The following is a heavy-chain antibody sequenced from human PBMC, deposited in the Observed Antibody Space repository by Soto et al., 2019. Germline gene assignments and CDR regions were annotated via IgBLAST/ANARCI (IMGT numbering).Heavy chain of an antibody. J-gene: IGHJ6*02. D-gene: IGHD6-13*01. Sequence: ASVKVSCKASGYTFTGYFMHWVRQAPGQGLEWMGWINPYSGGADYAQSFQGRVTMTRDTSISTVYMELSSLRSEDTAVYYCARWSSSSHYYYGMDVWGQGTTVTVSS. V-gene: IGHV1-2*02. CDR1: GYTFTGYF. CDR2: INPYSGGA. CDR3: ARWSSSSHYYYGMDV.